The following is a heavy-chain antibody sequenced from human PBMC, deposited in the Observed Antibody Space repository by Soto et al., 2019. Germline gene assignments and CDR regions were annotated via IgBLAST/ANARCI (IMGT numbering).Heavy chain of an antibody. D-gene: IGHD1-26*01. CDR3: GRSVGATNLYYYYYGMDV. J-gene: IGHJ6*02. V-gene: IGHV5-51*01. CDR2: IYPGDSDT. CDR1: GYSFTSYW. Sequence: GESLKISCKGSGYSFTSYWIGWVRQMPGKGLEWMGIIYPGDSDTRYSPSFQGQVTISADKSISTAYLQWSSLKASDTAMYYCGRSVGATNLYYYYYGMDVWGQGTTVTVSS.